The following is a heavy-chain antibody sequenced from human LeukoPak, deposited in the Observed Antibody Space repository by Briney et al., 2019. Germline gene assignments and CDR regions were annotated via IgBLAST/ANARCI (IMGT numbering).Heavy chain of an antibody. CDR3: ATRYCSSTSCYSSDYYYYMDV. CDR1: GGSISSSSYY. Sequence: SETLSLTCTVSGGSISSSSYYWGWIRQPPGKGLGWIGSIYYSGSTYYNPSLKSRVTISVDTSKNQFSLKLSSVTAADTAVYYCATRYCSSTSCYSSDYYYYMDVWGKGTTVTVSS. V-gene: IGHV4-39*07. D-gene: IGHD2-2*01. J-gene: IGHJ6*03. CDR2: IYYSGST.